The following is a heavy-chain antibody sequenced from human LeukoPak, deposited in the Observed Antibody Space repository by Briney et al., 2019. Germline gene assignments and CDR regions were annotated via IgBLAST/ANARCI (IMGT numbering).Heavy chain of an antibody. CDR2: IYYSGST. J-gene: IGHJ4*02. CDR1: GGSISSYY. CDR3: AREGGSGGSAYYFDY. D-gene: IGHD2-15*01. Sequence: SETLTLTCTVSGGSISSYYWRWIRQPPGKGLEWIGYIYYSGSTNYNPSLKSRVTISVDTSKNQFSLKLSSVTAADTAVYYCAREGGSGGSAYYFDYWGQGTLVTVSS. V-gene: IGHV4-59*01.